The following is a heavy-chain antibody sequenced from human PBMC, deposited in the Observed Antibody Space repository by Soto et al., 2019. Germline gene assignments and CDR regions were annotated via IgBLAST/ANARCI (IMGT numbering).Heavy chain of an antibody. Sequence: SVKVSCKASGGTFSSYAISWVRQAPGQGLEWMGGIIPIFGTANYAQKFQGRVTITADESTSTAYMELSNLRSEDTAVYYCARARNHMTTLYYYGMDVWGQGTTVTVSS. CDR3: ARARNHMTTLYYYGMDV. V-gene: IGHV1-69*13. J-gene: IGHJ6*02. CDR1: GGTFSSYA. D-gene: IGHD4-17*01. CDR2: IIPIFGTA.